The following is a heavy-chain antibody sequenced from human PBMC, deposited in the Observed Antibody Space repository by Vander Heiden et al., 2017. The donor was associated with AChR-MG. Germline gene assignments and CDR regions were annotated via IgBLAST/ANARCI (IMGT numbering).Heavy chain of an antibody. CDR2: IRYDGSNK. Sequence: QVQLVESGGGVVQPGGSLRLSCAASGFTFSGYGMHWVRQAPGKGLEWVAFIRYDGSNKYYADSVKGRFTISRDNSKNTLYLQMNSLRAEDTAVYYCAKVRGRGSGSPPFDVWGQGTTVTVSS. CDR3: AKVRGRGSGSPPFDV. J-gene: IGHJ6*02. CDR1: GFTFSGYG. V-gene: IGHV3-30*02. D-gene: IGHD3-10*01.